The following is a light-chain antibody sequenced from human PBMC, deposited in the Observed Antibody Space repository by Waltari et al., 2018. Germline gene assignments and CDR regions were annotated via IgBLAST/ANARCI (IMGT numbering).Light chain of an antibody. CDR1: KLGDKY. V-gene: IGLV3-1*01. J-gene: IGLJ2*01. Sequence: SYELTQPPSVSVSPGQTASITCSGDKLGDKYAWWYQQKPGHSPVLVIYQDSKRPSGIPGRFSGSNSGNTATLTISGTQAMDEADYYCQAWDSSSVVFGGGTKLTVL. CDR3: QAWDSSSVV. CDR2: QDS.